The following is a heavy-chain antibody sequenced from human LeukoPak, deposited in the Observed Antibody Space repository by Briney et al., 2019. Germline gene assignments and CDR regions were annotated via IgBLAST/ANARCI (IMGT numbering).Heavy chain of an antibody. CDR3: ARAQEQQLVISDAFDI. J-gene: IGHJ3*02. Sequence: SQTLSLTCTVSGGSISRGSYYWSWIRQPAGKGLEWIGRIYTSGTTNYNPSLKSRVTISVDTSKNQFSLKLRSVTAEDTAVYYCARAQEQQLVISDAFDIWGQGTMVTVSS. CDR2: IYTSGTT. V-gene: IGHV4-61*02. CDR1: GGSISRGSYY. D-gene: IGHD6-13*01.